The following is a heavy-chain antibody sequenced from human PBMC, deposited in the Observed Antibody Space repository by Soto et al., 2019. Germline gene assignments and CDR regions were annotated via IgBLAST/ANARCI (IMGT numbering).Heavy chain of an antibody. J-gene: IGHJ6*02. Sequence: ASVKVSCKASGYTFTSYGISWVRQAPGQGLEGMGWISAYNGNTNYAQKLQGRVTMTTDTSPSTAYMELRSLTSDDTAVYYCARDRSPGSVVVPAAISKNRFYYYYYGMDVWGQGTTVTVSS. CDR2: ISAYNGNT. CDR1: GYTFTSYG. D-gene: IGHD2-2*01. CDR3: ARDRSPGSVVVPAAISKNRFYYYYYGMDV. V-gene: IGHV1-18*01.